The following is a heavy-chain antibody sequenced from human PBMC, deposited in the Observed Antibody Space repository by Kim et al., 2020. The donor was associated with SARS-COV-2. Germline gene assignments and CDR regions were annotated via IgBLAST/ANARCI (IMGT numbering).Heavy chain of an antibody. J-gene: IGHJ4*02. CDR2: ISYDGSNK. D-gene: IGHD6-13*01. CDR3: AKGGYSLAGAKSRFDY. CDR1: GFTFSSYG. Sequence: GGSLRLSCAASGFTFSSYGMHWVRQAPGKGLEWVAVISYDGSNKYYADSVKGRFTISRDNSKNTLYLQMNSLRAEDTAVYYCAKGGYSLAGAKSRFDYWGQGTLVTVSS. V-gene: IGHV3-30*18.